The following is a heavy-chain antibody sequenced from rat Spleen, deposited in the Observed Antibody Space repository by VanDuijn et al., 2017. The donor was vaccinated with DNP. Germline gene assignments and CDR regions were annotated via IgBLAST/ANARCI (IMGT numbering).Heavy chain of an antibody. CDR3: ARQTTVPTGWFAY. Sequence: EVQLVESGGGLVQPGRSLKLSCVASGFIFSNYWMTWIRQAPGKGLEWVASIGYDGFTTYYRDSVKGRFTISRDNAKSTLYLQMDSLRSEDTATYYCARQTTVPTGWFAYWGQGTLVTVSS. CDR2: IGYDGFTT. J-gene: IGHJ3*01. V-gene: IGHV5-31*01. D-gene: IGHD1-1*01. CDR1: GFIFSNYW.